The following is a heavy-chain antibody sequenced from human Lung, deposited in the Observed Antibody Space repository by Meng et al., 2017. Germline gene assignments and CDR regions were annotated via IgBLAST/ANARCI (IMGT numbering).Heavy chain of an antibody. V-gene: IGHV4-39*01. Sequence: QPEDVGPGLVKPSEALSLTWSVAGGSISTSGYYWGWIRQPLGKGLEWIGSIGHSGFTYYTPSLKSRVAVSLDTSKSQFSLMLTSVTAADTAVYYCVRSSAWVRTGFDPWGQGTLVTVSS. CDR1: GGSISTSGYY. CDR2: IGHSGFT. J-gene: IGHJ5*02. D-gene: IGHD6-19*01. CDR3: VRSSAWVRTGFDP.